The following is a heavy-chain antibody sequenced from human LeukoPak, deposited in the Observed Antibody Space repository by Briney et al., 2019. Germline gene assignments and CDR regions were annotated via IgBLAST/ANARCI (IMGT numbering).Heavy chain of an antibody. V-gene: IGHV3-7*03. CDR1: AFIFRGHG. J-gene: IGHJ5*02. Sequence: GGSLRLSWEGSAFIFRGHGMNWVRRPPGKGLEWLATIKEDGSERQYVDSVKGRFSISRDNTKGSLFLQLNSLRAEDTAVYYCARDILAAGPNWFDPWGQGTLVTVSS. CDR3: ARDILAAGPNWFDP. D-gene: IGHD6-6*01. CDR2: IKEDGSER.